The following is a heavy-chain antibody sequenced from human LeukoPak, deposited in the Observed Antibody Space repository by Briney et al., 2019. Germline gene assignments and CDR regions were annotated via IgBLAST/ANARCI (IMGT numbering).Heavy chain of an antibody. J-gene: IGHJ4*02. CDR2: ISGYNGNT. CDR1: GYTFTSYG. CDR3: ARDRTTGGYSFGYDY. Sequence: GASVKVSCKASGYTFTSYGISWVRQAPGQGLEWMGWISGYNGNTKHAQNLQGRVTMTTDTSTSSAYLELRSPRSDDPAVYYCARDRTTGGYSFGYDYWGQGTLVTVSS. V-gene: IGHV1-18*01. D-gene: IGHD5-18*01.